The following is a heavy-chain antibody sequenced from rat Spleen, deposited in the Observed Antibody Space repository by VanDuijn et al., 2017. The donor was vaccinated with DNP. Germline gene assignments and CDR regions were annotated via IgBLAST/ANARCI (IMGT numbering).Heavy chain of an antibody. D-gene: IGHD1-6*01. Sequence: EVQLVESGGGLVQPGRSLKLSCAASGFTFSDYNMAWVRQAPKKGLEWVATIIYDGSRTYYPDSVKGRFTISRDDAKNTLYLQLNSLRSEDTATYYCASGSYYGYKWFAYWGQGTLVTVSS. CDR3: ASGSYYGYKWFAY. V-gene: IGHV5S10*01. J-gene: IGHJ3*01. CDR1: GFTFSDYN. CDR2: IIYDGSRT.